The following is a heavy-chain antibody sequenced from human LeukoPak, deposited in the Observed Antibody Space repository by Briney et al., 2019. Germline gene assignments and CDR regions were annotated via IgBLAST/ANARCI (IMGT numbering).Heavy chain of an antibody. CDR1: GGSISSYY. J-gene: IGHJ5*02. V-gene: IGHV4-4*07. Sequence: PSETLSLTCTVSGGSISSYYWSWIRQPAGKGLEWIGRIYTSGSTNYNPSLKSRVTISVDTSKNQFSLRLNSVTAADTAVYYCARCGSASCHISGSNWLDPWGQGILVTVSS. D-gene: IGHD2-2*02. CDR3: ARCGSASCHISGSNWLDP. CDR2: IYTSGST.